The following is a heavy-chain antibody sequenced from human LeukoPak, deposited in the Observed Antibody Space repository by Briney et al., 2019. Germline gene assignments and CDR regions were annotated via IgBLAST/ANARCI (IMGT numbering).Heavy chain of an antibody. V-gene: IGHV4-30-2*01. D-gene: IGHD3-10*01. CDR2: IYHSGST. CDR1: GGSISSGGYS. CDR3: VRGERFIRG. Sequence: SETLSLTCAVSGGSISSGGYSWSWIRQPPGKGLEWIGYIYHSGSTYYNPSLKSRVTISVDRSKNQFSLKLSSVTAADTAVYYCVRGERFIRGWGQGTLVTVSS. J-gene: IGHJ4*02.